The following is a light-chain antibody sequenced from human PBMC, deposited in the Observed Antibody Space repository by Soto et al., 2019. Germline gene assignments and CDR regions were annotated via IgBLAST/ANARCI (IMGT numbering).Light chain of an antibody. CDR3: QAWDSSTAV. J-gene: IGLJ1*01. CDR1: RLGNTN. CDR2: RNN. V-gene: IGLV3-1*01. Sequence: SYELTQPPSVSVSPGQTASITCSGERLGNTNACWYQQKPGQSPVLVIYRNNKRPSGIPERFSGSNSGNTATLTISGTQSMDEADYYCQAWDSSTAVFGTGTKVTVL.